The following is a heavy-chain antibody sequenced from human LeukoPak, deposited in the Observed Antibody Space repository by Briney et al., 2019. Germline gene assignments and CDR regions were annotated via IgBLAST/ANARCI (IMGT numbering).Heavy chain of an antibody. J-gene: IGHJ5*02. Sequence: GASVKVSCKASGYSFTSYGISWVRQAPGQGLEWMGWISAYNGNTNYAQKLEGRVTMTTDTFTSTAYMELRSLRSDDTAVYYCAKDQVGSGGHGLGFDPWGQGTLVTVSS. CDR3: AKDQVGSGGHGLGFDP. D-gene: IGHD6-19*01. CDR1: GYSFTSYG. CDR2: ISAYNGNT. V-gene: IGHV1-18*01.